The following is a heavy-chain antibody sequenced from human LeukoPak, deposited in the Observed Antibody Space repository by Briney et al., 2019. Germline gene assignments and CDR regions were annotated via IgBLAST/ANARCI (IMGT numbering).Heavy chain of an antibody. CDR3: ARDRSFFDAFDI. V-gene: IGHV3-21*01. CDR1: GFTFSSYS. CDR2: ISSNSSYI. Sequence: PGGCLRLSCAASGFTFSSYSIDSVRQAPGNGLEWVSSISSNSSYIYYADSVKGRFTISRVNAKHSLCLQMDSLRTGRLSVYSCARDRSFFDAFDIWGQRTMVTVSS. J-gene: IGHJ3*02.